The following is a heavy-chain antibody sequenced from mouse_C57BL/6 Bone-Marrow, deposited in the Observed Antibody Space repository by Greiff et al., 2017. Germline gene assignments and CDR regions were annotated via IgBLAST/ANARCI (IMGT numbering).Heavy chain of an antibody. CDR2: IDPSDSYT. CDR1: GYTFTSYW. D-gene: IGHD2-4*01. J-gene: IGHJ3*01. CDR3: ARRVYDYDGWFAY. Sequence: QVQLQQPGAELVRPGTSVKLSCKASGYTFTSYWMHWVKQRPGQGLAWIGVIDPSDSYTNYNQKFKGKATLTVDTSSSTAYMQLSSLTSEDSAVYYCARRVYDYDGWFAYWGQGTLVTVSA. V-gene: IGHV1-59*01.